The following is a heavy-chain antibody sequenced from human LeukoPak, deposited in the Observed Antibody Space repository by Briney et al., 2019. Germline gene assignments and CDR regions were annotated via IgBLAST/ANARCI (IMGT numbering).Heavy chain of an antibody. J-gene: IGHJ4*02. Sequence: GGSLRLSCAASGFTFSNAWMSWVRQAPGKGLEWVGRIKSKTDGGTTDYAAPVKGRFTISRDDSKNTLYLQMNSLKTEDTAVYYCTTDRTAPIPLFDYWGQGTLVTVSS. CDR3: TTDRTAPIPLFDY. V-gene: IGHV3-15*01. D-gene: IGHD2-21*02. CDR1: GFTFSNAW. CDR2: IKSKTDGGTT.